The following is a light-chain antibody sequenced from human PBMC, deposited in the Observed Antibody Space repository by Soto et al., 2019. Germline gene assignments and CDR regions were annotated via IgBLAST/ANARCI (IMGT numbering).Light chain of an antibody. V-gene: IGLV2-14*01. J-gene: IGLJ1*01. CDR3: SSYATSSILYV. Sequence: QSVLTQPASVSGSPGQSITISCTGTSGDVGRHNYVSWYQQHQGKAPKLIVYEVTNRASGVSRRFSASKSGNTASLTISGLQAEDEADYYCSSYATSSILYVFGTGTKVTVL. CDR2: EVT. CDR1: SGDVGRHNY.